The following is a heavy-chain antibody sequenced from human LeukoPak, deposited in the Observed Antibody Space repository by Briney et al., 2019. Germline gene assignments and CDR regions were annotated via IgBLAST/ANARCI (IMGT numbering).Heavy chain of an antibody. CDR3: AKVISMIDAAYFPLTGFDP. J-gene: IGHJ5*02. CDR1: GFTFSTYG. CDR2: VSNTGTKT. Sequence: GGSLRLSCTASGFTFSTYGMSWVRQAPGKGLEWVSSVSNTGTKTYYADSVKGRFTISRDNSKSTLSLQMKSLRADDTALYYCAKVISMIDAAYFPLTGFDPWGQGTQVIVSS. V-gene: IGHV3-23*01. D-gene: IGHD3-22*01.